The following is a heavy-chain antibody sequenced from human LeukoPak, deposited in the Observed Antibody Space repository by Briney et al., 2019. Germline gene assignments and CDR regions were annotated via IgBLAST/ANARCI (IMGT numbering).Heavy chain of an antibody. CDR3: ARDQVLGFGESNWFDP. D-gene: IGHD3-10*01. CDR1: GFTFSSYE. V-gene: IGHV3-48*03. CDR2: ISSSGSTI. J-gene: IGHJ5*02. Sequence: GGSLRLSCAASGFTFSSYEMNWVRQAPGKGLEWVSYISSSGSTIYYADSVKGRFTISRDNAKNSLYLQMNSLRAEDTAVYYCARDQVLGFGESNWFDPWGQGTLVTVSS.